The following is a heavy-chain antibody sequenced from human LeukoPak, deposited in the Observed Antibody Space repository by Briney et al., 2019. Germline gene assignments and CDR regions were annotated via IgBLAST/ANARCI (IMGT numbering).Heavy chain of an antibody. CDR1: GLSLSNYP. V-gene: IGHV3-30-3*02. Sequence: GGSLRLSCEASGLSLSNYPMHWVRQAPGKGLEWITLITYDGAFDGGKTYYADSVKGRFTISRDNSKNTLYLQMNSLRAEDTAVYYCAEGYSSGWTYFDYWGQGTLVTVSS. D-gene: IGHD6-19*01. CDR3: AEGYSSGWTYFDY. J-gene: IGHJ4*02. CDR2: ITYDGAFDGGKT.